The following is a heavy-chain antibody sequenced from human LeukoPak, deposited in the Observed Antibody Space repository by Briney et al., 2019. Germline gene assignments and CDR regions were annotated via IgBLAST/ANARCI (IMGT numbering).Heavy chain of an antibody. CDR2: IYYSEST. J-gene: IGHJ4*02. V-gene: IGHV4-59*01. Sequence: PSETLSLTCTVSGGSISSYYWSWIRQPPGEGLEWIGYIYYSESTNYNPSLKSRVTISVDTSKNQFSLKLSSVTAADTAVYYCARGAYYFDYWGQGTLVTVSS. CDR3: ARGAYYFDY. CDR1: GGSISSYY.